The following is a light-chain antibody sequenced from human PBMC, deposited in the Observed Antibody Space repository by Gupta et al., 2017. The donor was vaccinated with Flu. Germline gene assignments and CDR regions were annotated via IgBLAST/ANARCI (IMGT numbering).Light chain of an antibody. V-gene: IGLV1-44*01. Sequence: QSVLTQPPSASGTPGQRVTISCSGSSSNIGTNTVNWYQHLPGTAPKLLIYNNNLRPSGVPARFSGSKSGTSASLAISGLQSEDEADYYRAACDDSLNGDVFGTGTKVTVL. J-gene: IGLJ1*01. CDR1: SSNIGTNT. CDR2: NNN. CDR3: AACDDSLNGDV.